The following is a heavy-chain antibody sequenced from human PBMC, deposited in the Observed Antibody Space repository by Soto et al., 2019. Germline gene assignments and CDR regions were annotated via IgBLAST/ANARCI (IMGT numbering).Heavy chain of an antibody. Sequence: QVQLQESGPGLVKPSETLSLICTVSGGSINSYYWNWIRQPAGKGLEWIGRIDTSGNTNYNPSLKSRVTMSVDTSKNHFSLKLSSVTAADTAVYYCARDLADYERAFDIWGQGTMVTVSS. CDR1: GGSINSYY. CDR2: IDTSGNT. CDR3: ARDLADYERAFDI. J-gene: IGHJ3*02. V-gene: IGHV4-4*07. D-gene: IGHD4-17*01.